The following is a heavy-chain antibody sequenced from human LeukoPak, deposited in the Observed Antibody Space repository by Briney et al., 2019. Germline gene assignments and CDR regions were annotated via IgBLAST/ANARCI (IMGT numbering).Heavy chain of an antibody. CDR3: ARHYDFWSGYYLPPTHYGMDV. J-gene: IGHJ6*02. CDR2: IYSGGST. CDR1: GFTVSSNY. V-gene: IGHV3-66*04. Sequence: PGGSLRLSCAASGFTVSSNYMSWVRQAPGKGLEWVSVIYSGGSTYYADSVKGGFTISRDNSKNTLYLQMNSLRAEDTAVYYCARHYDFWSGYYLPPTHYGMDVWGQGTTVTVSS. D-gene: IGHD3-3*01.